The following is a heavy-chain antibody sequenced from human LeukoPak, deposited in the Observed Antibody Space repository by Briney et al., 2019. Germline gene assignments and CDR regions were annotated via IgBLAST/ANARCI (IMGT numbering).Heavy chain of an antibody. CDR3: AKDHPDCRGTSCLLFDC. D-gene: IGHD2-2*01. CDR1: GFTFSSYA. V-gene: IGHV3-23*01. CDR2: ITSCCGST. J-gene: IGHJ4*02. Sequence: GGSLRLSCAASGFTFSSYAMSWVRQAPGKGLEWVSTITSCCGSTYYADSVNGRFTISRDNSKNMLHLQMNSLRAEDTAVYYCAKDHPDCRGTSCLLFDCWGQGTLVTVSS.